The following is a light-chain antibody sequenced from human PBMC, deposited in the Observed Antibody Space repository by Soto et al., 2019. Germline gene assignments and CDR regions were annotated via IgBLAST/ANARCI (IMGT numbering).Light chain of an antibody. CDR3: QTWVTGPPWV. Sequence: QSALTQPASVSGSPGQSITISCTGTSSDVGGYNYVSWYQQHPGKAPKLMIYDVSNRPSGVSNRFSGSKSGNTASLTISGLQSEDEADYYCQTWVTGPPWVFGGGTKLTVL. V-gene: IGLV2-14*01. CDR1: SSDVGGYNY. CDR2: DVS. J-gene: IGLJ3*02.